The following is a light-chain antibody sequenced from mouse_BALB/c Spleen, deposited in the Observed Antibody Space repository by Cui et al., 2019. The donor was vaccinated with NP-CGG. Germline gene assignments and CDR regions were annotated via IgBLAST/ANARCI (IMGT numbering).Light chain of an antibody. J-gene: IGLJ1*01. V-gene: IGLV1*01. Sequence: QAVVTQESALTTSPGETVTLTCRSSTGTVTNSNYANWVQEKPDHLFTGLIGGTNNRAPGVPARFSGSLIGDKAALTITGAQTEDEAIYFRALRYSNHWVFGGGTKLTVL. CDR2: GTN. CDR1: TGTVTNSNY. CDR3: ALRYSNHWV.